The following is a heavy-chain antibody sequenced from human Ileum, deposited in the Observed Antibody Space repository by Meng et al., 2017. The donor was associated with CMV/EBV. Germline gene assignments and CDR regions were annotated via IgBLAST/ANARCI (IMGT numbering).Heavy chain of an antibody. J-gene: IGHJ5*02. CDR3: ARDPGCDDPTCYGIGWDL. D-gene: IGHD2-21*01. CDR1: GYSFSDYY. Sequence: ASVKVSCKASGYSFSDYYIHWVRQAPGQGLEWMGWIKVDNGDTRCAPKFQGRVTVTRDTSIDTAYIELKSLKSDDTALYYCARDPGCDDPTCYGIGWDLWGQGTLVTVSS. V-gene: IGHV1-2*02. CDR2: IKVDNGDT.